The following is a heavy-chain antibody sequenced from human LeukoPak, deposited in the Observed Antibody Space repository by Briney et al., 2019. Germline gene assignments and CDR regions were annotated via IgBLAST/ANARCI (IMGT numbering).Heavy chain of an antibody. CDR3: ARPLGYCSSTSCLYGMDV. CDR1: GGSISSSSYY. Sequence: SETLSLTCTVSGGSISSSSYYWGWIRQPPGKGLEWIGSIYYSGSTYYNPSLKSRVTISVDTSKNQFSLKPSSVTAADTAVYYCARPLGYCSSTSCLYGMDVWGQGTTVTVSS. D-gene: IGHD2-2*01. V-gene: IGHV4-39*01. J-gene: IGHJ6*02. CDR2: IYYSGST.